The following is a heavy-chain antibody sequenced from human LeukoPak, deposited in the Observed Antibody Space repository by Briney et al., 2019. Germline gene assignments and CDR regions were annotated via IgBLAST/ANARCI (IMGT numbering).Heavy chain of an antibody. V-gene: IGHV3-11*04. CDR1: GFTFSDYC. D-gene: IGHD1-1*01. J-gene: IGHJ4*02. CDR2: ISSSGSTI. CDR3: AREGGTIPFDY. Sequence: GSLRLSFAASGFTFSDYCMSWIRQAPGKGLGWVSYISSSGSTIYYADSVKGRFTISRDNSKNTLYLQMNSLRAEDTAVYYCAREGGTIPFDYWGQGTLVTVSS.